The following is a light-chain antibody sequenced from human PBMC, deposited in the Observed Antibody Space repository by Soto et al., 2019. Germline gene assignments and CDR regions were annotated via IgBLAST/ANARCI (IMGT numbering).Light chain of an antibody. CDR2: GAS. CDR1: QSVSSTF. V-gene: IGKV3-20*01. J-gene: IGKJ2*01. CDR3: QQFARSPFT. Sequence: EIVLTQSPGTLSLSPGERATLSCRASQSVSSTFFAWYQHKPGQAPRLLIYGASSRATGIPDRFSGSGSGTDFTLTINRLEPEDFAVYFCQQFARSPFTFGQGTKLAI.